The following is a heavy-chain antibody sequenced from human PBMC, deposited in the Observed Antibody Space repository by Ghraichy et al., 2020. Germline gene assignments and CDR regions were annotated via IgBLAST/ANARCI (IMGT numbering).Heavy chain of an antibody. D-gene: IGHD6-13*01. Sequence: GGSLRLSCAASGFTFSNYSMNWVRQAPGKGLEWVSSISSSSSDIYYADSVEGRFTISRDNAKNSLYLQMNSLRAEDTALYNCARDGGSWSPWYFDYWGQGTLVTVPS. CDR1: GFTFSNYS. CDR2: ISSSSSDI. CDR3: ARDGGSWSPWYFDY. V-gene: IGHV3-21*01. J-gene: IGHJ4*02.